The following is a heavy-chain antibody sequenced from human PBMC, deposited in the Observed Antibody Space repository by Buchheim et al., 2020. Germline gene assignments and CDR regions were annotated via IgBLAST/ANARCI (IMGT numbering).Heavy chain of an antibody. J-gene: IGHJ4*02. CDR3: ASTITSGRDDY. D-gene: IGHD5-12*01. V-gene: IGHV3-74*01. CDR2: IDSDGSST. CDR1: GFTFSNYW. Sequence: EVQLVESGGGLVQPGGSLRLSCAASGFTFSNYWMHWVRQVPGKGLVWVSHIDSDGSSTYYADSVKGRFIISRDNADNTLYLQMNSLRPEDTAVYYCASTITSGRDDYWGQGTL.